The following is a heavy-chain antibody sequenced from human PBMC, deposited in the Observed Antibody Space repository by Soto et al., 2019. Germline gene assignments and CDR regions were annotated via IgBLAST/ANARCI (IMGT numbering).Heavy chain of an antibody. CDR2: IIPIFGTA. V-gene: IGHV1-69*13. J-gene: IGHJ6*02. CDR3: ACHLRGVTQSDGMDV. CDR1: GGTFSSYA. D-gene: IGHD3-10*01. Sequence: ASVKVSCKASGGTFSSYAISWVRQAPGQGLEWMGGIIPIFGTANYAQKFQGRVTITADESTSTAYMELSSLRSEDTAVYYCACHLRGVTQSDGMDVWGQGTTVTVSS.